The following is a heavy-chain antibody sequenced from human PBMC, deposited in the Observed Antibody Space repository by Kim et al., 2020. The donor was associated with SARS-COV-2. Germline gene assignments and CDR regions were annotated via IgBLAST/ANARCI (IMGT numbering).Heavy chain of an antibody. V-gene: IGHV3-30*18. CDR1: GFTFSSYG. CDR3: AKGTVDIVATWGSHFDY. D-gene: IGHD5-12*01. Sequence: GGSLRLSCAASGFTFSSYGMHWVRQAPGKGLEWVAVISYDGSNKYYADSVKGRFTISRDNSKNTLYLQMNSLRAEDTAVYYCAKGTVDIVATWGSHFDY. J-gene: IGHJ4*01. CDR2: ISYDGSNK.